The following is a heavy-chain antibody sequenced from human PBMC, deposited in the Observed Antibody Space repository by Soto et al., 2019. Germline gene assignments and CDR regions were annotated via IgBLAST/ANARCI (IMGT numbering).Heavy chain of an antibody. J-gene: IGHJ6*02. D-gene: IGHD6-6*01. V-gene: IGHV5-10-1*04. CDR2: IDPSDSQT. CDR3: ARTRSFTLGFYYDGMDV. CDR1: GYRFAGYL. Sequence: GASKTLSCQCSGYRFAGYLITLVRPLPGKGLEWMGRIDPSDSQTYYSPSFQGQVTISADKSLRTAYLQWTSLKASDTALYYCARTRSFTLGFYYDGMDVWGQGTTVTVSS.